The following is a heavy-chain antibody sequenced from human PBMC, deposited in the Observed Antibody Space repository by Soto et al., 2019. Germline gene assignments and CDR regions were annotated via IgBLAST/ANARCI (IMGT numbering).Heavy chain of an antibody. CDR1: GGSISHYY. CDR2: ISYSGST. CDR3: ARLSTYYYYAMDV. V-gene: IGHV4-59*08. Sequence: QVQLQESGPGLVKPSETLSLTCTVSGGSISHYYWTWIRQPPGKGLECIGYISYSGSTNYNSSLKSRVTILVDTSKNQFSLKLNSVTAADTAVYYCARLSTYYYYAMDVWGQGTTVTVSS. J-gene: IGHJ6*02.